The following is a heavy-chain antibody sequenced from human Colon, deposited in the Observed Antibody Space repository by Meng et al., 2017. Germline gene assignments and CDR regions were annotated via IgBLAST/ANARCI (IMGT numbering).Heavy chain of an antibody. CDR3: AGGPWEFDY. J-gene: IGHJ4*02. CDR2: VDYSGST. Sequence: HLPASGPGLVKPSDTLSLTFPVSVASLSSNPYWSWFRQPPGKGLEYIAYVDYSGSTHYNPSLKSRVTMSVDTSKKQLSLKLSSVTAADTAVYYCAGGPWEFDYWGQGTLVTVSS. V-gene: IGHV4-59*03. D-gene: IGHD1-26*01. CDR1: VASLSSNPY.